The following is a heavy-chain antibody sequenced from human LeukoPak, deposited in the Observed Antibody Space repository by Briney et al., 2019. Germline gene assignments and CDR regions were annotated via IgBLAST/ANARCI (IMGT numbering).Heavy chain of an antibody. Sequence: GGSLRLSCAASGFTFSSYGMSWVRQAPGKGLEWVSAISGGGGSRYYADSVKGRFTISRDNSKNTLYLQMNSLRAEDTAICYCAKEFGGYKYDWFDPWGQGTLVTVSS. CDR3: AKEFGGYKYDWFDP. CDR1: GFTFSSYG. V-gene: IGHV3-23*01. J-gene: IGHJ5*02. CDR2: ISGGGGSR. D-gene: IGHD3-22*01.